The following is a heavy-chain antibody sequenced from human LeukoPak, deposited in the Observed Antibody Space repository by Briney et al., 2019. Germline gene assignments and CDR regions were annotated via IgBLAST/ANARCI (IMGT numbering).Heavy chain of an antibody. CDR2: ISSSSSYI. Sequence: GGSLRLSCAASGFTFSSYSMNWVRQAPGKGLEWVSSISSSSSYIYYADSVKGRFTLSRDNAKNSLYLQMNSLRAEDTAVYYCARDSSSGWYNYFDYWGQGTLVTVSS. V-gene: IGHV3-21*01. J-gene: IGHJ4*02. CDR1: GFTFSSYS. D-gene: IGHD6-19*01. CDR3: ARDSSSGWYNYFDY.